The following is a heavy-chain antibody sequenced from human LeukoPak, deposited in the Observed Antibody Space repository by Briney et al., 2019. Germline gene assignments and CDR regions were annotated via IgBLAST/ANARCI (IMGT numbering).Heavy chain of an antibody. J-gene: IGHJ4*02. CDR2: IKQDGSEK. CDR3: ARPSGTSMDFDY. CDR1: GFTFGSYW. V-gene: IGHV3-7*01. D-gene: IGHD3-10*01. Sequence: PGGSLRLSCAASGFTFGSYWMSWVRQAPGKGLEWVANIKQDGSEKYYVDSVKGRFTISRDNAKNSLYLQMNSLRAEDTAVYYCARPSGTSMDFDYWGQGTLVTVSS.